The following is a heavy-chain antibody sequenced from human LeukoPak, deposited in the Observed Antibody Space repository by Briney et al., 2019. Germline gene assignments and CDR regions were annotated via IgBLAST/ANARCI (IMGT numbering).Heavy chain of an antibody. J-gene: IGHJ3*02. CDR3: AGGGYSYGQVYAFDI. CDR1: GGSISSGGYY. V-gene: IGHV4-61*08. D-gene: IGHD5-18*01. Sequence: PSETLSLTCTVSGGSISSGGYYWSWIRQPPGKGLEWIGYIYYSGSTNYNPSLKSRVTISVDTSKNQFSLKLSSVTAADTAVYYCAGGGYSYGQVYAFDIWGQGTMVTVSS. CDR2: IYYSGST.